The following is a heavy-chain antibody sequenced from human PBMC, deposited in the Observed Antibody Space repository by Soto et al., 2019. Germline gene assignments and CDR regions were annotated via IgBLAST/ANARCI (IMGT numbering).Heavy chain of an antibody. CDR3: ARGIEGWYQGRYYYGMDV. CDR1: GGSVSSGSYY. D-gene: IGHD6-19*01. V-gene: IGHV4-61*01. CDR2: IYYSGST. J-gene: IGHJ6*02. Sequence: PSETLSLTCTVSGGSVSSGSYYWSWIRQPPGKGQERIGYIYYSGSTNYNPSLKSRVTISVDTSKNQFSLKLSSVTAADTAVYYCARGIEGWYQGRYYYGMDVWGQGTTVTVSS.